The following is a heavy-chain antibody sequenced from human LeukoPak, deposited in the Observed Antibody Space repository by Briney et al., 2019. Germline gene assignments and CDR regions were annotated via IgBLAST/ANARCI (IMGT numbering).Heavy chain of an antibody. CDR2: IKEDESEK. CDR1: GFTFSNYW. Sequence: GGSLRLSCAASGFTFSNYWMSWVRQAPGNGPEWVANIKEDESEKNYVDSVKGRFTISRDSAKNSLYLQMNSLRAEDTAVYYCARVGSGSSYRPFDYWGQGTLVTVSS. V-gene: IGHV3-7*01. CDR3: ARVGSGSSYRPFDY. D-gene: IGHD3-10*01. J-gene: IGHJ4*02.